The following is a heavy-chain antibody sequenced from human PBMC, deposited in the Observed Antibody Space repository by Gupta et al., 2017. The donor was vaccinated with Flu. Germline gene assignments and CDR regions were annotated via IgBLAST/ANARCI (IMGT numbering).Heavy chain of an antibody. J-gene: IGHJ4*02. Sequence: QVQLQESGPGLVKPSQTLSLTCTVSGDSIDSGGFYWSWIRQHPGKGLEWIGYIYYSGTTYYNPSLESRVRISVDTSKNQFSLKLNSVTAADTAVYCCARVLHFGNFDYWGRGTLVTVSS. CDR1: GDSIDSGGFY. CDR2: IYYSGTT. V-gene: IGHV4-31*03. D-gene: IGHD3-3*02. CDR3: ARVLHFGNFDY.